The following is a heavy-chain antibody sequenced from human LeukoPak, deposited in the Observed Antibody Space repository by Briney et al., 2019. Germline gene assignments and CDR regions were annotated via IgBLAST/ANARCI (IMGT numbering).Heavy chain of an antibody. Sequence: PSETLSLTCTVSGGSISSSSYYWGWIRQPPGKGLEWIGSIYYSGSTYYNPSLKSRVTMSVDTSKNQFSLKLSSVTAADTAVYYCARDQGGYTLGVIDYWGQGTLVTVSS. CDR2: IYYSGST. CDR1: GGSISSSSYY. J-gene: IGHJ4*02. D-gene: IGHD5-12*01. CDR3: ARDQGGYTLGVIDY. V-gene: IGHV4-39*07.